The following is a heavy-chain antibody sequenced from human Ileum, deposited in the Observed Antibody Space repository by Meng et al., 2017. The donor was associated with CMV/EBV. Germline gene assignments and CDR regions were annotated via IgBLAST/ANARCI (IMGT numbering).Heavy chain of an antibody. CDR1: GFTFRSYW. Sequence: GESLKISCAASGFTFRSYWMGWVRQAPGQGLEWVANIKQDVSEKYYVDSVKGRFTISRDNAKNSLYLQMNSLRAEDTAVYYCARDAPITIFGAVISLYYYYYGMDVWGQGTTVTVSS. J-gene: IGHJ6*02. V-gene: IGHV3-7*01. CDR3: ARDAPITIFGAVISLYYYYYGMDV. D-gene: IGHD3-3*01. CDR2: IKQDVSEK.